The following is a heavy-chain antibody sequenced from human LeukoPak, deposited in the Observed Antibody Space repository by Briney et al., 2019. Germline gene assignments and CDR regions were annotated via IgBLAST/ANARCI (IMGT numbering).Heavy chain of an antibody. CDR3: ARARHYDSSLDI. V-gene: IGHV4-39*07. CDR1: GGSISSSSYY. Sequence: SETLSLTCTVSGGSISSSSYYWGWIRQPPGKGLEWIGSIYYSGSTYYNPSLKSRVTISVDTSKNQFSLRLSSVTAADTAVYYCARARHYDSSLDIWGQGTMVTVSS. CDR2: IYYSGST. D-gene: IGHD3-22*01. J-gene: IGHJ3*02.